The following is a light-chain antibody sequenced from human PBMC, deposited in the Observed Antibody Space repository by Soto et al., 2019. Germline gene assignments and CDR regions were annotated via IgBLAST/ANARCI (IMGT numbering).Light chain of an antibody. Sequence: EIVLTQSPGTLSLSPGERATLSCKASQSVSSTYLAWYQQRPGQPPRLLIFDGSTRATGIPDRFSGSGSGTDFTLTISRLEPEDFAIYYCQHYYQFTCGPGTKVDIK. V-gene: IGKV3-20*01. CDR3: QHYYQFT. CDR2: DGS. CDR1: QSVSSTY. J-gene: IGKJ3*01.